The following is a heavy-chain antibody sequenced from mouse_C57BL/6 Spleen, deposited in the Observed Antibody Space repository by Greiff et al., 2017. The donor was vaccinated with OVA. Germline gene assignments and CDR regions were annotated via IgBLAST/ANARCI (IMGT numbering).Heavy chain of an antibody. Sequence: LQESGAELVRPGASVTLSCKASGYTFTDYEMHWVKQTPVHGLEWIGAIDPETGGTAYNQKFKGKAILTADKSSSTAYMAHRSLTSEDSAVYYCTRQLRDYWGQGTTLTVSS. CDR2: IDPETGGT. CDR3: TRQLRDY. J-gene: IGHJ2*01. CDR1: GYTFTDYE. D-gene: IGHD6-1*01. V-gene: IGHV1-15*01.